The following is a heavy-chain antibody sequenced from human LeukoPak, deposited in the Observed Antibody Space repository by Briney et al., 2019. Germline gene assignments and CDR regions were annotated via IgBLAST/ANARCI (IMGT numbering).Heavy chain of an antibody. Sequence: PSETLSLTCTVSGGSISSSGYYWGYIRQPPGKGLEWLGSIHYTGSTYYNLSLKSRVTISVDTSKKQFSLKLSSVTAADTAVYYCARARVIAATQTFDYWGQGTLVTVSS. CDR2: IHYTGST. V-gene: IGHV4-39*01. CDR1: GGSISSSGYY. J-gene: IGHJ4*02. D-gene: IGHD2-15*01. CDR3: ARARVIAATQTFDY.